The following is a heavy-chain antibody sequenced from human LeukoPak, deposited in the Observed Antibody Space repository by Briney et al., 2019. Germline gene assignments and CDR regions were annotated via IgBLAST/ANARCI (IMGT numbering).Heavy chain of an antibody. CDR3: ARDRGSGGPAYFDY. J-gene: IGHJ4*02. Sequence: GGSLSLSCAASGFTFSDHYMSWIRQAPGKGLEWVSSISSSSSYIYYADSVKGRFTISRDNAKNSLYLQMNSLRAEDTAVYYCARDRGSGGPAYFDYWGQGTLVTVSS. V-gene: IGHV3-11*06. D-gene: IGHD3-10*01. CDR2: ISSSSSYI. CDR1: GFTFSDHY.